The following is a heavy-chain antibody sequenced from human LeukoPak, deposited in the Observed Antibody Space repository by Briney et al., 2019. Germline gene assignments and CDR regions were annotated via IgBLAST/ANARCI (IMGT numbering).Heavy chain of an antibody. CDR2: IYHSGST. V-gene: IGHV4-30-2*01. CDR3: ARAFAFDDYGDPNAFDI. D-gene: IGHD4-17*01. CDR1: GGSISSGSHY. Sequence: SETLSLTCVVSGGSISSGSHYWSWTRQPPGKGLEWIGYIYHSGSTSYCPSLKSRVTISVDRAKNQFSLTLSSVTAADTAVYYCARAFAFDDYGDPNAFDIWGQGTIVTVSS. J-gene: IGHJ3*02.